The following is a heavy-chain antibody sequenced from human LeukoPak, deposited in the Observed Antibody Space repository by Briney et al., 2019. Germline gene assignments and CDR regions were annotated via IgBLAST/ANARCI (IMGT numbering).Heavy chain of an antibody. V-gene: IGHV3-11*04. Sequence: GGSLRLSCAASGFTFSDYYMNWIRQAPGKGLEWVSYISSSGSTIYYADSVKGRFTISRDNAKNSLYLQMNSLRAEDTAVYYCARDFGITMIVVVMILVFDYWGQGTLVTVSS. CDR2: ISSSGSTI. J-gene: IGHJ4*02. D-gene: IGHD3-22*01. CDR3: ARDFGITMIVVVMILVFDY. CDR1: GFTFSDYY.